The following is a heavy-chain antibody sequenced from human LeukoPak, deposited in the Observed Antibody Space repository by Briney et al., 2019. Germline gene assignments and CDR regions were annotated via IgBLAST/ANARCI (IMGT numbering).Heavy chain of an antibody. D-gene: IGHD6-13*01. CDR1: GFTFSSYS. CDR3: ARGLMYSSSCVSCYYYMDV. J-gene: IGHJ6*03. V-gene: IGHV3-21*01. CDR2: ISSSSSYI. Sequence: GRSLRLSCAASGFTFSSYSMNWVRQAPGKGLEWVSSISSSSSYIYYADSVKGRFTISRDNAKNSLYLQMNSLRAEDTAVYYCARGLMYSSSCVSCYYYMDVWGKGTTVTVSS.